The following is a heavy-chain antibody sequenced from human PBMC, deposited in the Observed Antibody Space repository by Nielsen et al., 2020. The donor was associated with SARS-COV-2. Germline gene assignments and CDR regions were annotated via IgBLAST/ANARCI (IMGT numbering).Heavy chain of an antibody. CDR2: IDWDDDK. Sequence: SGPTLVQPTQTLTLTCTFSGFSLSTRGMCVSWIRQPPGKALEWLARIDWDDDKYYSTSLKTRLTISKDTSKNQVVLTMTNMDPVDTATYYCARIEVGATGVAESDWGQGTLVTVSS. CDR1: GFSLSTRGMC. CDR3: ARIEVGATGVAESD. J-gene: IGHJ4*02. V-gene: IGHV2-70*11. D-gene: IGHD1-26*01.